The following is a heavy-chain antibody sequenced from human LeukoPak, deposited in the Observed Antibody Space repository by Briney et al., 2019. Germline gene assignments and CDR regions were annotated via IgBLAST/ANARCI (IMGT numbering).Heavy chain of an antibody. V-gene: IGHV1-2*02. CDR1: GYTFTGYY. CDR3: AGVGVVVVVAATDWFDP. J-gene: IGHJ5*02. CDR2: INPNSGGT. Sequence: ASVKVSCKASGYTFTGYYMHWVRQAPGQGLEWMGWINPNSGGTNYAQKFQGRVTMTRDTSISTAYMELSRLRSDDTAVYYCAGVGVVVVVAATDWFDPWGQGTLVTVSS. D-gene: IGHD2-15*01.